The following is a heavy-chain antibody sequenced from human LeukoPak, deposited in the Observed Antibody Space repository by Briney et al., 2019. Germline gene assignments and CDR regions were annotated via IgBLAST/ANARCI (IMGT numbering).Heavy chain of an antibody. J-gene: IGHJ4*02. CDR1: GFTVSSNY. V-gene: IGHV3-66*01. Sequence: GGSLRLSCAASGFTVSSNYMSWVRQAPGKGLEWVSVIYSGGSTYYADSVKGRFTISRDNTKNTLYLQMNSLRAEDTAVYYCASTTVGATLGGDYYFDYWGQGTLVTVSS. CDR2: IYSGGST. CDR3: ASTTVGATLGGDYYFDY. D-gene: IGHD1-26*01.